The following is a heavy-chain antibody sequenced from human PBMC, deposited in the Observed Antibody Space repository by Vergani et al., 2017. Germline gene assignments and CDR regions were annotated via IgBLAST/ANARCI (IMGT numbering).Heavy chain of an antibody. CDR2: INHSGST. Sequence: QVQLQQWGAGLLKPSETLSLTCAVYGRSFSGYYWSWIRQPPGKGLEWIGEINHSGSTNYNPSLKSRVTISVDTSKNQFSLKLSSVTAADTAVYYCARGSRLKPQKSSGMTMDRGAPYYYGMYVWGQGTTVTVS. J-gene: IGHJ6*02. V-gene: IGHV4-34*01. D-gene: IGHD3-10*01. CDR3: ARGSRLKPQKSSGMTMDRGAPYYYGMYV. CDR1: GRSFSGYY.